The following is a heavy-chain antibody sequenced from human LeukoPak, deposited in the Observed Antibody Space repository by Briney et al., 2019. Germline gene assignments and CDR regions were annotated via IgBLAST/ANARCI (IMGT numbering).Heavy chain of an antibody. J-gene: IGHJ5*02. V-gene: IGHV4-39*07. CDR3: TRARGYSSGPAVNWFDP. D-gene: IGHD6-19*01. CDR2: IYYSGST. CDR1: GGSISSSSYY. Sequence: PSETLSLTCTVSGGSISSSSYYWGWIRQPPGKGLEWIGSIYYSGSTYYNPSLKSRVTISVDTSKRQFYLKLSSVTAADTAAYHCTRARGYSSGPAVNWFDPWGQGTLVTVSS.